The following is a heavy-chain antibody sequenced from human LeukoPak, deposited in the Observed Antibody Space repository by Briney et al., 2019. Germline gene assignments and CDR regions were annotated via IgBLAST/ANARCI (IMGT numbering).Heavy chain of an antibody. Sequence: GSVKVSCKASGGTFSSYGISWVRQAPGQGLEWMGWISAYNGNTNYAQKLQGRVTMTTDTSTSTAYMELRSLRSDDTAVYYCAREAPYYYGMDVWGQGTTVTVSS. CDR1: GGTFSSYG. V-gene: IGHV1-18*01. CDR3: AREAPYYYGMDV. J-gene: IGHJ6*02. CDR2: ISAYNGNT.